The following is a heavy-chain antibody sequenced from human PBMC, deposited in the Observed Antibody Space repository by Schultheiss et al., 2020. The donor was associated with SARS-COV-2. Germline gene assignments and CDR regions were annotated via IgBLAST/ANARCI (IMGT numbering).Heavy chain of an antibody. CDR1: GYTFTSYG. CDR3: ARYRITAIDY. Sequence: ASVKVSCKASGYTFTSYGISWVRQAPGQGLEWMGWINPNSGGTNYAQKFQGRVTMTRDTSISTAYMELSRLRSDDTAVYYCARYRITAIDYWGQGTLVTVSS. CDR2: INPNSGGT. V-gene: IGHV1-2*02. J-gene: IGHJ4*02. D-gene: IGHD3-10*01.